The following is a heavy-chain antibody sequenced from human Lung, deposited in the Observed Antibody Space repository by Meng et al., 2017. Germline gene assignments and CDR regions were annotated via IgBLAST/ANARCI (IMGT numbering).Heavy chain of an antibody. J-gene: IGHJ6*01. Sequence: GESLKISCAASGFSVSSYSMSWVRQAPGKGLDWVSSINSGGSSYADSVKGRFTISRDNAKSSLYLHMNSLRDDDPAVYYCARDRALVWEADGGMDVWGQGTTVTVSS. D-gene: IGHD3-16*01. V-gene: IGHV3-21*01. CDR2: INSGGSS. CDR3: ARDRALVWEADGGMDV. CDR1: GFSVSSYS.